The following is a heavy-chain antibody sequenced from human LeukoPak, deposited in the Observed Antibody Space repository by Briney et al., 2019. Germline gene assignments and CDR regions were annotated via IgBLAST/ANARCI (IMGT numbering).Heavy chain of an antibody. CDR2: IWYDGSNK. CDR1: GFTFSSYG. D-gene: IGHD6-13*01. V-gene: IGHV3-33*03. CDR3: AKALIAAAGQGSVAVDY. Sequence: GGSLRLSCAASGFTFSSYGMHWVRQAPGKGLEWVAVIWYDGSNKYYADSVKGRFTISRDNAKNSLYLQMNSLRAEDTALYYCAKALIAAAGQGSVAVDYWGQGTLVTVSS. J-gene: IGHJ4*02.